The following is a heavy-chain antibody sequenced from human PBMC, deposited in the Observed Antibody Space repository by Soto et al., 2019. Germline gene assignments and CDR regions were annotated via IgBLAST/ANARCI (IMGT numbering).Heavy chain of an antibody. CDR2: IYHTGIA. V-gene: IGHV4-4*02. D-gene: IGHD3-16*01. Sequence: SETLSLTCTVYGDSITNNHWWSWVRQPPGKGPELIVEIYHTGIANYNPSLESRVAFSVDKSKNQFSLSLTSVTAADTAVYYCVSKLGPYYYGLDVWGQGTTVTVSS. J-gene: IGHJ6*02. CDR1: GDSITNNHW. CDR3: VSKLGPYYYGLDV.